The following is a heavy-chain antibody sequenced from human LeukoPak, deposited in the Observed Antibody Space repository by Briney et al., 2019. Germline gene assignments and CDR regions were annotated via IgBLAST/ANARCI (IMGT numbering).Heavy chain of an antibody. CDR3: ARDGDSSGYEDAFDI. Sequence: ASVKVSCKASGYTFTSYYMHWVRQAPGQGLEWMGIINPSGGSTSYAQKFQGRVTMTRDTSISTAYMELSRLRSDDTAVYYCARDGDSSGYEDAFDIWGQGTMVTVSS. V-gene: IGHV1-46*01. D-gene: IGHD3-22*01. CDR1: GYTFTSYY. CDR2: INPSGGST. J-gene: IGHJ3*02.